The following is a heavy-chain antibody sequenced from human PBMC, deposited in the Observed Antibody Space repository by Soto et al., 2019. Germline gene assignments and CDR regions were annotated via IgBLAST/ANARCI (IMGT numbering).Heavy chain of an antibody. CDR2: IIPIFGTA. V-gene: IGHV1-69*01. CDR1: GGTFSSYA. Sequence: QVQLVQSGAEVKKPGSSVKVSCKASGGTFSSYAISWVRQAPGQGREWMGGIIPIFGTANYAQKFQGRVTITADESTSTAYMELSSLRAEDTAVYYCAREGIAAAGTIAYYFDYWGQGTLVTVSS. D-gene: IGHD6-13*01. J-gene: IGHJ4*02. CDR3: AREGIAAAGTIAYYFDY.